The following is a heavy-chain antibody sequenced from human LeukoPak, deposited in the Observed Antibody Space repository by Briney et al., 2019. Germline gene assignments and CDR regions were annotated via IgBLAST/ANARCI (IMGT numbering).Heavy chain of an antibody. D-gene: IGHD5-18*01. CDR3: AGVDAAMPDAFDI. Sequence: SVKVSCKASGGTFSSYAISWVRQAPGQGLEWMGGIIPIFGTANYAQKFQGRVTITADKSTSTAYMELSSLRSEDTAVYYCAGVDAAMPDAFDIWGQGTTVTVSS. V-gene: IGHV1-69*06. J-gene: IGHJ3*02. CDR1: GGTFSSYA. CDR2: IIPIFGTA.